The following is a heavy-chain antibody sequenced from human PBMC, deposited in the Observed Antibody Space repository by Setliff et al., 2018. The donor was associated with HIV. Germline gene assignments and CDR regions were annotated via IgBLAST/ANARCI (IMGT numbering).Heavy chain of an antibody. CDR1: GVSINSGNYY. V-gene: IGHV4-61*02. J-gene: IGHJ4*02. Sequence: SETLSLTCTVSGVSINSGNYYWGWIRQPAGKRLEWIGRIYSSGNTNYNPSLKSRVTISADTYKNQFSLRLKSVTAAETAVYYCARGGDGYNPGGGTFDHWGQGTQVTVSS. CDR3: ARGGDGYNPGGGTFDH. D-gene: IGHD1-1*01. CDR2: IYSSGNT.